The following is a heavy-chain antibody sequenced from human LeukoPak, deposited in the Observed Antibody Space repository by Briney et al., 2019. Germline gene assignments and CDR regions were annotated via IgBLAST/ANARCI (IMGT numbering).Heavy chain of an antibody. CDR2: INHSGST. J-gene: IGHJ4*02. Sequence: SETLSLTCAVYGGSFSGYYWSWIRQPPGKGLEWIGEINHSGSTNYNPSLKSRVTISVDTSKKQFSLKLSSVTAADTAVYYCARFRALHQAGDYWGQGTLVTVSS. D-gene: IGHD3-10*01. V-gene: IGHV4-34*01. CDR1: GGSFSGYY. CDR3: ARFRALHQAGDY.